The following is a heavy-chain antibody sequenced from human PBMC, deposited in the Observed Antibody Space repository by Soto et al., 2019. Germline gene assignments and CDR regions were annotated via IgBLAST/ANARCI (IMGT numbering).Heavy chain of an antibody. CDR3: AKSLPATMVRGVTSYYYGMDV. D-gene: IGHD3-10*01. V-gene: IGHV3-30*18. CDR2: ISYDGSNK. J-gene: IGHJ6*02. CDR1: VFPFSSYG. Sequence: GGSLRLSCAASVFPFSSYGMHWVRQAPGKGLEWVAVISYDGSNKYYADSVKGRFTISRDNSKNTLYLQMNSLRAEDTAVYYCAKSLPATMVRGVTSYYYGMDVWGQGTTVTVSS.